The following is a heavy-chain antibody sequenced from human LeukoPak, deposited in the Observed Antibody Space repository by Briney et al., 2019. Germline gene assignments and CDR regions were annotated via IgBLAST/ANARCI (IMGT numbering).Heavy chain of an antibody. CDR1: GFTFSNYS. D-gene: IGHD3/OR15-3a*01. Sequence: GGSLRLSCAASGFTFSNYSMNWVRQAPGKGLEWVSSISSSSSYIYYADSVKGRFTISRDNAKNSLYLQMNSLRAEDTAVYYCARQNDLNWFDPWGQGTLVTVSS. CDR3: ARQNDLNWFDP. V-gene: IGHV3-21*01. J-gene: IGHJ5*02. CDR2: ISSSSSYI.